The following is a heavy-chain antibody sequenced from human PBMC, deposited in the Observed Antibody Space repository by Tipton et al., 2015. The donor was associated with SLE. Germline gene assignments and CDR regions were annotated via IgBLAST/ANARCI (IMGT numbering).Heavy chain of an antibody. CDR1: GGSISSSSYY. CDR3: ARKLKAYYFDY. V-gene: IGHV4-39*01. J-gene: IGHJ4*02. Sequence: TLSLTCTVSGGSISSSSYYWGWVRPPPGKGLEWIGSIYYSGSTYYNPSLKSRVTISVDTSKNQFSLKLSSVTAADTAVYYCARKLKAYYFDYWGQGTLVTVSS. CDR2: IYYSGST.